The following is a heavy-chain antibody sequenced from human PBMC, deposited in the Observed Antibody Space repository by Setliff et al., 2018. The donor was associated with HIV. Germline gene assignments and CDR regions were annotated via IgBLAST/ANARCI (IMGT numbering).Heavy chain of an antibody. D-gene: IGHD3-9*01. V-gene: IGHV3-30*03. Sequence: HPGGSLRLSCAASGFTFNTYNMNWVRQAPGKGLEWVAVISYDGSNKYYADSVKGRFTISRDNVKNSLYLQMNSLRAEDTAVFYCARDLIPDIQQPDAFDMWGQGTMVTVSS. CDR3: ARDLIPDIQQPDAFDM. CDR2: ISYDGSNK. CDR1: GFTFNTYN. J-gene: IGHJ3*02.